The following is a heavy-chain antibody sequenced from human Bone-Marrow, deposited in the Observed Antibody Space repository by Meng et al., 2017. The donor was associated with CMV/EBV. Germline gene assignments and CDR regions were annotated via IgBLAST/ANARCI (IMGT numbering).Heavy chain of an antibody. CDR2: VYFNANT. CDR3: ARGWGSTSCYSF. D-gene: IGHD2-2*01. J-gene: IGHJ4*02. CDR1: GGSISSNNYY. V-gene: IGHV4-39*07. Sequence: GSLRLSCTVSGGSISSNNYYWGWIRQPPGRGLEWIGSVYFNANTYYSPSLKSRVTLSVDTSKNQLSLKMSSVTAADTAVYYCARGWGSTSCYSFWGQGKVVTFSS.